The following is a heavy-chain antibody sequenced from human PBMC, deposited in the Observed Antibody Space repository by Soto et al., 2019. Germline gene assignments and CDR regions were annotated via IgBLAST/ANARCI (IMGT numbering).Heavy chain of an antibody. J-gene: IGHJ4*02. D-gene: IGHD3-9*01. Sequence: QVTLKESGPVLVNPTETLTLTCTVSGLSLSNARMGVNWIRQPPGKALEWLAHISSKDEKSYSTSLKSRLTISRDTSKSQVVLTMTKMDPVDTATYYCARIVLYFVSLPEDYGGQETLVTVPS. CDR1: GLSLSNARMG. CDR2: ISSKDEK. CDR3: ARIVLYFVSLPEDY. V-gene: IGHV2-26*01.